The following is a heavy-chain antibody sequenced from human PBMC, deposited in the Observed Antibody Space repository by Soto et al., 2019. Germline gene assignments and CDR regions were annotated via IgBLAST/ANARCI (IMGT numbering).Heavy chain of an antibody. J-gene: IGHJ4*02. Sequence: EVQLVESEGGLVKPGGSLRLSCAASGFTVSNAWMSWVRQAPGKGLEWVGLIKKQADGGTTEYAAPLKGRFTISRDDSENTLYLQMSSLQTEDTAVYYCRTQWLDWGQGTLVTVSS. V-gene: IGHV3-15*01. CDR2: IKKQADGGTT. D-gene: IGHD6-19*01. CDR3: RTQWLD. CDR1: GFTVSNAW.